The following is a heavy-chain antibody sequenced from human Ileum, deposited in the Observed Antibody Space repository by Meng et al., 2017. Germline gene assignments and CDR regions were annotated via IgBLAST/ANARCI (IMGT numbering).Heavy chain of an antibody. CDR3: ARGYCSGDNCYKTPGF. CDR1: HASINNYY. Sequence: QVHVQESGPGLVKPSETLSLTCSVSHASINNYYWSWVRQPPGKGLEWIGYSHYTGTANYNPSLRGRVAISVDTSKNQVSLRVTSVTAADTAIYFCARGYCSGDNCYKTPGFWGQGTLVTVSS. D-gene: IGHD2-15*01. V-gene: IGHV4-59*01. J-gene: IGHJ4*02. CDR2: SHYTGTA.